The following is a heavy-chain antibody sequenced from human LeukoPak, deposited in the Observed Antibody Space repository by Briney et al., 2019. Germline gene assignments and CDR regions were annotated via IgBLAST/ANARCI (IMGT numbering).Heavy chain of an antibody. Sequence: PSETLSLTCSVSGDSVNNYYWSWIRQPPGKGLEWIGHIYYSGTTNYNPSLESRVTISIDTSTNQFSLKLTSVTAADTAVYYCARDHGGYNRLDYWGHGTPVTVSS. J-gene: IGHJ4*01. V-gene: IGHV4-59*02. CDR2: IYYSGTT. D-gene: IGHD5-24*01. CDR1: GDSVNNYY. CDR3: ARDHGGYNRLDY.